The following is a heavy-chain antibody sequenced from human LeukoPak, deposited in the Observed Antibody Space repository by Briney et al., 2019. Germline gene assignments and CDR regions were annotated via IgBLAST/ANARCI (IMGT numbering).Heavy chain of an antibody. V-gene: IGHV3-21*01. D-gene: IGHD3-9*01. J-gene: IGHJ6*02. CDR2: ISSSSSYI. CDR1: GFTFSTYS. CDR3: ARGVFWQQEHYGMDV. Sequence: GGSLRLSCAASGFTFSTYSMNWVRQAPGKGLEWVSSISSSSSYIYYADSVKGRFTISRDDAKNLLYLQMNSLRAEDTAVYYCARGVFWQQEHYGMDVWGQGTTVTVSS.